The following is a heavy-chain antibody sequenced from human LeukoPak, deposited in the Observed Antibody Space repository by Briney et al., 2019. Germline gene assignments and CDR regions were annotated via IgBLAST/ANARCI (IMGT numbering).Heavy chain of an antibody. D-gene: IGHD3/OR15-3a*01. CDR1: GFTFSNAW. CDR3: TTEGPRFWTGYDPIDY. CDR2: IESKTDGGTI. V-gene: IGHV3-15*04. J-gene: IGHJ4*02. Sequence: GGSLRLSCAASGFTFSNAWMSWVRQAPGKGLQWVGRIESKTDGGTIDYAAPVKGRFTISRDDSKTTLYLQMNSLKTEDTAIYFCTTEGPRFWTGYDPIDYWGQGTLVTVSS.